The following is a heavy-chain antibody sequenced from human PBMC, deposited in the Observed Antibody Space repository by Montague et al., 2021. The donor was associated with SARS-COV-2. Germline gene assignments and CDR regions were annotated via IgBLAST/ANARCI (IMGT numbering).Heavy chain of an antibody. CDR2: VYYSGST. V-gene: IGHV4-39*01. D-gene: IGHD2-2*01. CDR1: GGSIITSNYY. CDR3: ARHGGRGPGAMDWFDP. J-gene: IGHJ5*02. Sequence: SETLSLTCTVSGGSIITSNYYWGWLRQPPGKGLEWIGSVYYSGSTSYNPSLTSRVTISVDTSKNQFSLKLTSVTAADAAVYYCARHGGRGPGAMDWFDPWGQGTLVTVSS.